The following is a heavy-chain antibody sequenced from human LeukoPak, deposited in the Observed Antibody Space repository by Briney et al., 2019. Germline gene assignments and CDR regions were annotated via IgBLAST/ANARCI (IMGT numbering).Heavy chain of an antibody. V-gene: IGHV3-23*01. J-gene: IGHJ4*02. CDR3: AKDEEGIVGATTTFDY. Sequence: GGSLRLSWAASGFPFRSYAMTWVRQPPGKGLEWVSAISGSGSSKYYADSVKGRFTISGDNSKNTLYLQMNSLRAEDTAVYYCAKDEEGIVGATTTFDYWGQGTLVTVSS. CDR2: ISGSGSSK. CDR1: GFPFRSYA. D-gene: IGHD1-26*01.